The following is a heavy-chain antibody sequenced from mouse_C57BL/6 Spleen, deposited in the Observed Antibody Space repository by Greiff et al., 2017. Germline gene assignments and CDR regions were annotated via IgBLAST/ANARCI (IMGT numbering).Heavy chain of an antibody. V-gene: IGHV1-52*01. D-gene: IGHD2-4*01. CDR3: AREGDYDEYYYAMDY. Sequence: QVQLQQPGAELVRPGSSVKLSCKASGYTFTSYWMHWVKQRPIQGLEWIGNIDPSDSETHYNQKFKDKATLTVDKSSSTAYMQLSSLTSEDSAVYYWAREGDYDEYYYAMDYWGQGTSVTVSS. CDR2: IDPSDSET. CDR1: GYTFTSYW. J-gene: IGHJ4*01.